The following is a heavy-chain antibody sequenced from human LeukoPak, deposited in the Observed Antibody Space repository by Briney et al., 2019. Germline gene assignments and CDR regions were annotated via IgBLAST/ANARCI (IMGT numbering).Heavy chain of an antibody. CDR1: GFTFSSYW. CDR2: MSGSRGST. D-gene: IGHD4-17*01. J-gene: IGHJ4*02. Sequence: GGSLRLFCAASGFTFSSYWMSWVRQAPGKVLEWVSAMSGSRGSTHYADSVKGRFTISRDSSKSTLYLQMNSLRAEDTAVYYCAKHKENYGDSCLDDYWGQGTLVTVSS. CDR3: AKHKENYGDSCLDDY. V-gene: IGHV3-23*01.